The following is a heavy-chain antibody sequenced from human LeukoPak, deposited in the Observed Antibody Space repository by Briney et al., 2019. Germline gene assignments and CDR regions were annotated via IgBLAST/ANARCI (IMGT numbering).Heavy chain of an antibody. Sequence: SETLSLTCTVSLGSVSSSDYYWSWIRQPPGKGLEWIGYIYYTGRTNYNPSLKSRFTILVDTSNNQFSLKMTSVSAADTAVYYCARDRGSGSFSYYYYYGMDVWGQGTTVTVSS. D-gene: IGHD3-10*01. J-gene: IGHJ6*02. CDR3: ARDRGSGSFSYYYYYGMDV. V-gene: IGHV4-61*08. CDR1: LGSVSSSDYY. CDR2: IYYTGRT.